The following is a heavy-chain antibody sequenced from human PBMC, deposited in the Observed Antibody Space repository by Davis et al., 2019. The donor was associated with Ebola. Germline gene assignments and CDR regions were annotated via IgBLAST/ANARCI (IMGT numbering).Heavy chain of an antibody. CDR3: VGSYGYYYHGMDV. D-gene: IGHD5-18*01. CDR1: GDSISTYF. J-gene: IGHJ6*02. CDR2: IYYTGST. V-gene: IGHV4-59*01. Sequence: SETLSLTCTVSGDSISTYFWSWIRQSPGKGLEWIGYIYYTGSTFYNPSLKSRVTISVDTSKNQFYLKLTSVTAADTAVYYCVGSYGYYYHGMDVWGQGTTVTVSS.